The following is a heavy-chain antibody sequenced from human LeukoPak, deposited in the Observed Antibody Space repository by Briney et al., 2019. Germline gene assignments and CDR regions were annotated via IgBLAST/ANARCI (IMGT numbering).Heavy chain of an antibody. Sequence: ESLKTSFKGSGYSFTSYWIGWVRQVPGKGLEWGGIIYPGDSDTKYSPSFQGQVTISADKSISTAYLQWSSLKASDTAMSYCARLETTNYDFWSGYYPDYGLGVWGQGTTVTVSS. CDR3: ARLETTNYDFWSGYYPDYGLGV. J-gene: IGHJ6*02. CDR2: IYPGDSDT. CDR1: GYSFTSYW. D-gene: IGHD3-3*01. V-gene: IGHV5-51*01.